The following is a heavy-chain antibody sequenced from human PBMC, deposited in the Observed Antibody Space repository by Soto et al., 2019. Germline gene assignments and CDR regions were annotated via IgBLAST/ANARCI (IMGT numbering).Heavy chain of an antibody. CDR2: VSGTGGSA. J-gene: IGHJ6*02. V-gene: IGHV3-23*01. CDR3: AKDPVYYYYGMDV. Sequence: EVQLLESGGGLVRPGGSLRLSCAASGFTFSSYAMTWVRQAPGKGLEWVSGVSGTGGSAYYADSVKGRFTISRDKSTNTLYLQMNSLRAEDTAVYYCAKDPVYYYYGMDVWGQGTTVTVSS. CDR1: GFTFSSYA.